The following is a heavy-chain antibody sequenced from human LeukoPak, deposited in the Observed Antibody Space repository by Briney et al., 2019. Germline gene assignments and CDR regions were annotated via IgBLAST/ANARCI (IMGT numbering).Heavy chain of an antibody. J-gene: IGHJ4*02. CDR3: ARGVSVTTVTTVLWYY. Sequence: GASVKVSCKASGGTFSSYAISWVRQAPGQGLEWMGGIIPIFGTANYAQKFQGRVTITADESTSTAYMELSSLRSEDTAVYYCARGVSVTTVTTVLWYYWGQGTLVTVSS. V-gene: IGHV1-69*13. CDR1: GGTFSSYA. CDR2: IIPIFGTA. D-gene: IGHD4-11*01.